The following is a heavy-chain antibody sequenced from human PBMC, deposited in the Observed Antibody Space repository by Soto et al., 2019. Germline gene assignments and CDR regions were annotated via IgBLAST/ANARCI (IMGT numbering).Heavy chain of an antibody. CDR2: IIPILGIA. D-gene: IGHD6-19*01. Sequence: VKVSCKASGGTFSSYTISWVRQAPGQGLEWMGRIIPILGIANYAQKFQGRVTITADKSTSTAYMELSSLRSEDTAVYYCASKYSSGLFYFDYWGQGTLVTVSS. J-gene: IGHJ4*02. CDR3: ASKYSSGLFYFDY. CDR1: GGTFSSYT. V-gene: IGHV1-69*02.